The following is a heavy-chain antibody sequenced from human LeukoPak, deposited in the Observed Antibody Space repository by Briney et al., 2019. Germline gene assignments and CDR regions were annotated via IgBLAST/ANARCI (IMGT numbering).Heavy chain of an antibody. D-gene: IGHD2-2*01. CDR1: GYTFTGYY. Sequence: ASVKVSCKASGYTFTGYYMHWVRQAPGQGLEWMGWINPNSGGTNYAQKFQGRVTMTRDTSISTAYMELSRLRSDDTAVYYCARGHEVVPAAMDDYWGQGTLVTVSS. V-gene: IGHV1-2*02. J-gene: IGHJ4*02. CDR2: INPNSGGT. CDR3: ARGHEVVPAAMDDY.